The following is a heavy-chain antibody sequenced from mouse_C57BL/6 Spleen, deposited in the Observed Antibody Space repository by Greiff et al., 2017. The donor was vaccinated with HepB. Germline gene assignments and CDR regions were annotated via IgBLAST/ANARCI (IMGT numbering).Heavy chain of an antibody. V-gene: IGHV1-53*01. D-gene: IGHD2-2*01. J-gene: IGHJ4*01. CDR3: ARVLMVTTLYYYAMDY. CDR1: GYTFTSYW. Sequence: QVQLQQPGTELVKPGASVKLSCKASGYTFTSYWMHWVKQRPGQGLEWIGNINPSNGGTNCNEKFKSKATLTVDKSSSTAYMQLSSLTSEDSAVYYCARVLMVTTLYYYAMDYWGQGTSVTVSS. CDR2: INPSNGGT.